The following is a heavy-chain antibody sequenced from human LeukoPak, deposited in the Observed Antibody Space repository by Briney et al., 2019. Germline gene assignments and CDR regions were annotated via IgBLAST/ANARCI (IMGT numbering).Heavy chain of an antibody. J-gene: IGHJ4*02. CDR1: GGSLSRSGYS. CDR3: ARHEELLRNFDY. V-gene: IGHV4-30-2*03. CDR2: ISHNGST. D-gene: IGHD1-26*01. Sequence: SETLSLTCAVSGGSLSRSGYSWSWIRQPPGGGLEWIGYISHNGSTYYNPSLKSRVTISVDTSKNQFSLKLSSVTAADTAVYYCARHEELLRNFDYWGQGTLVTVSS.